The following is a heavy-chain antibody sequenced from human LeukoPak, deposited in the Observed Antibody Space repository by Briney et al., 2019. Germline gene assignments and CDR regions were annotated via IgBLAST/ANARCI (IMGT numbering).Heavy chain of an antibody. CDR3: SNYYDRSGYYAFDT. D-gene: IGHD3-22*01. J-gene: IGHJ3*02. CDR2: IKKDGSEK. V-gene: IGHV3-7*01. CDR1: GFTFSSYW. Sequence: GGSLRLSCGASGFTFSSYWMAWVRRAPGKGREWVGNIKKDGSEKNYVDSVKGRFTMSRDNAKNLLYLQMNSMRAEDTAVYYCSNYYDRSGYYAFDTWGQGTMVTVSS.